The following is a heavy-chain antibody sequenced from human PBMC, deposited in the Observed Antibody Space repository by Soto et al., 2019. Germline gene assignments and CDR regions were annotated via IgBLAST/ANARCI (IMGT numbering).Heavy chain of an antibody. Sequence: SEPLSLTSTVSGDSIISSDFYWDWVRQHPGKGLEWIGSIFYLGSSYYNPSLKSRVTMSVDTSKNQFSLRLRSVTAADTALYFCARHSLALRKNIWFDPWGQGSMVT. CDR1: GDSIISSDFY. D-gene: IGHD3-3*02. CDR2: IFYLGSS. CDR3: ARHSLALRKNIWFDP. J-gene: IGHJ5*02. V-gene: IGHV4-39*01.